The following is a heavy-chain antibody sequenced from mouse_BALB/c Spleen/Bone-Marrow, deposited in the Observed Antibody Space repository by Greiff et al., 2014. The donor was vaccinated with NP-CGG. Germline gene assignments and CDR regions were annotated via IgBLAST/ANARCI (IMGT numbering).Heavy chain of an antibody. CDR3: VTGTAWFTY. V-gene: IGHV1-18*01. CDR2: INVNNGGT. D-gene: IGHD4-1*01. CDR1: GYTFTDYI. J-gene: IGHJ3*01. Sequence: EVQLQESGPELVKPGASVKITCKASGYTFTDYIMDWVRLSHGKSLEWIGDINVNNGGTIYNQKFKGKATLTVDKSSSTAYMELRSLTSEDTAVYYCVTGTAWFTYWGQGTLVTV.